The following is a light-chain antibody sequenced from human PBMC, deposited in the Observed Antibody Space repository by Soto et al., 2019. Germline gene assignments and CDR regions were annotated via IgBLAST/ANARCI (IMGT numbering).Light chain of an antibody. CDR3: CSYAGTYSGV. V-gene: IGLV2-11*01. J-gene: IGLJ2*01. CDR2: DVT. CDR1: SSDIGGYDF. Sequence: QPVLTQPRSVSASPGQSVTISCTGTSSDIGGYDFVSWYQQHPGKAPKLMIYDVTKRPSGVPDRFSGSKSGNTASLTISGLRPEDEADYYCCSYAGTYSGVFGGGTKLTVL.